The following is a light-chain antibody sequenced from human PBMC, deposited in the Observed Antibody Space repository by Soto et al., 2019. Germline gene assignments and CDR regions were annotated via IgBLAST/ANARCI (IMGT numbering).Light chain of an antibody. J-gene: IGLJ2*01. V-gene: IGLV7-46*01. CDR3: LLYYDTIRI. CDR2: DTS. CDR1: TGTLTSGHF. Sequence: QAVVTQEPSLTVSPGGTVTLTCASSTGTLTSGHFPYWFQQKPGQAPRALIFDTSNRHSWTPARFSGSLLGGKAALTLSGAQPDDEADYYCLLYYDTIRIFGGGTKLTIL.